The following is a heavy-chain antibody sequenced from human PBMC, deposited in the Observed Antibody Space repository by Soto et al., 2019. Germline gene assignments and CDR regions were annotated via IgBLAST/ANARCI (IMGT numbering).Heavy chain of an antibody. CDR2: TYYSGST. J-gene: IGHJ5*02. CDR1: GGSISSGDYY. D-gene: IGHD5-12*01. V-gene: IGHV4-30-4*01. Sequence: SETLSLTCTVSGGSISSGDYYWSWIRQPPGKGLEWIGYTYYSGSTYYNPSLKSRVTISVDTSKNQFSLKLSSVTVADTAEYNRARYIAQGGFDPWGQGTLVTVS. CDR3: ARYIAQGGFDP.